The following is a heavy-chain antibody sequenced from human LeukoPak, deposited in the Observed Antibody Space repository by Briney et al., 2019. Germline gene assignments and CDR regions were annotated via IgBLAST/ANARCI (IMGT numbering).Heavy chain of an antibody. CDR3: ARGVRRYYDSSNTLDTDY. CDR2: MNHNSGNT. CDR1: GYTFTSYD. J-gene: IGHJ4*02. V-gene: IGHV1-8*02. Sequence: ASVKVSCKASGYTFTSYDINWVRQATGQGREWMVWMNHNSGNTGYAQKFQGRVTMTTNTHISTAYMELSSLRSEDTAVYYCARGVRRYYDSSNTLDTDYWGQGTLVTVSS. D-gene: IGHD3-22*01.